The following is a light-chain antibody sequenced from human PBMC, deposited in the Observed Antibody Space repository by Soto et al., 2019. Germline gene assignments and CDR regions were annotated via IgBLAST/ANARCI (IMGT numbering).Light chain of an antibody. CDR2: KAS. V-gene: IGKV1-5*03. Sequence: DIQMTQSPSTLSASVGDRVTITCRASQYLGSSLAWYQQKPGNAPKLLIYKASTLESGVPSRFSGSASGTEFTLTISSLQPDDFATYYCQQYSSYSTWTFGQGTRVEI. CDR3: QQYSSYSTWT. CDR1: QYLGSS. J-gene: IGKJ1*01.